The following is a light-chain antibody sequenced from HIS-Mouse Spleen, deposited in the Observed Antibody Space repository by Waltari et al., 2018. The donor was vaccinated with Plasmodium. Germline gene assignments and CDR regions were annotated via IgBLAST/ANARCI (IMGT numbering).Light chain of an antibody. CDR2: EVS. CDR3: SSYAGSNNLV. Sequence: QSALTQPPSASGSPGQSVTIPCTGTRRAVGGSNYVSWYQQHPGKAPKLMIYEVSKRPSGVPDRFSGSKSGNTASLTVSGLQAEDEADYYCSSYAGSNNLVFGGGTKLTVL. CDR1: RRAVGGSNY. J-gene: IGLJ2*01. V-gene: IGLV2-8*01.